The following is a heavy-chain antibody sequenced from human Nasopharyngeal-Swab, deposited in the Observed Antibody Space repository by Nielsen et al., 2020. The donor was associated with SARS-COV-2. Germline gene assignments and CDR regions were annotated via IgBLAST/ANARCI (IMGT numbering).Heavy chain of an antibody. CDR2: IHHSGST. V-gene: IGHV4-4*02. J-gene: IGHJ3*02. Sequence: SETLSLTCTVSGGSIRLDNWWTWVRQSPGTGLEWIGEIHHSGSTKSNPSLKSRVAISVDKSNNQFSLKLSSVTAADTAVYYCARDFPQILSDYISDAFDIWGPGTMVTVSS. CDR3: ARDFPQILSDYISDAFDI. CDR1: GGSIRLDNW. D-gene: IGHD3-9*01.